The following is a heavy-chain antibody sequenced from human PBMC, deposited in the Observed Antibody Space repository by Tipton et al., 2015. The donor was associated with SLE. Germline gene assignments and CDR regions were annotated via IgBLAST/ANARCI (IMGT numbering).Heavy chain of an antibody. V-gene: IGHV4-30-2*01. CDR2: IYHSGST. D-gene: IGHD6-25*01. J-gene: IGHJ4*02. CDR3: GGGPLFDY. CDR1: GGSISSGGYS. Sequence: TLSLTCAVSGGSISSGGYSWSWIRQPPGKGLEWVGFIYHSGSTYNNPSLKSRVSISVDRSKNQFSLKLSSVTAADTAVYYCGGGPLFDYWGQGPLVTVS.